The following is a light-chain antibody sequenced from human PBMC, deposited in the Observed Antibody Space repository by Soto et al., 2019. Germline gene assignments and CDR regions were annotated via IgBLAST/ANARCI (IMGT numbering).Light chain of an antibody. J-gene: IGKJ4*01. CDR1: QTISTY. CDR2: DAS. CDR3: QQANSFPLT. Sequence: DIQMTQSPSSLSASVGDRVTITCRASQTISTYLNWYQQKPGKAPRLLIYDASSLLSGVPSRFSGSGSGTDFTLTIASLQPEAFATYCCQQANSFPLTFGGGTKVEIK. V-gene: IGKV1-39*01.